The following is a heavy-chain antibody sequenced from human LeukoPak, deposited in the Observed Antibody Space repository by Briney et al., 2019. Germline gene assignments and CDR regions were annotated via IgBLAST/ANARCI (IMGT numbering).Heavy chain of an antibody. CDR1: GXTFSSYW. Sequence: AGGSLRLSCAASGXTFSSYWVHWVRQAPGKGLVWVSRITNDGSSTSHADSVKGRFTISRDNAKNTLYLQMNSLRAEDTAVYYCAREGDYGDYFDYWGQGTLVTVSS. D-gene: IGHD4-17*01. J-gene: IGHJ4*02. V-gene: IGHV3-74*01. CDR2: ITNDGSST. CDR3: AREGDYGDYFDY.